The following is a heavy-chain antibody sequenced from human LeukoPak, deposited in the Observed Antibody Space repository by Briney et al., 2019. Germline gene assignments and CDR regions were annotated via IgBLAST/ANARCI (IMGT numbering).Heavy chain of an antibody. V-gene: IGHV1-69*13. CDR1: GGTFSSYG. J-gene: IGHJ4*02. CDR3: ARDNGFGQQPSHFDY. CDR2: VVPVFGLA. Sequence: ASVKVSCKASGGTFSSYGISWVRQAPGQGLEWMGGVVPVFGLANYAQRFQGRLTITADDSTSTAYMDLSSLRSEDTAMYYCARDNGFGQQPSHFDYWGQGTLVTVSS. D-gene: IGHD6-13*01.